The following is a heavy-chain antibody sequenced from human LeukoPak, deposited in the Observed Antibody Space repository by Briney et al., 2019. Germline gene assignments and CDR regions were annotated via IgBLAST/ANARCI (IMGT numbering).Heavy chain of an antibody. D-gene: IGHD1-26*01. CDR2: MNPNSGAT. V-gene: IGHV1-8*01. J-gene: IGHJ4*02. Sequence: ASVKVSCKASGYTFTSYDFNWLRQATGQGPEWMGWMNPNSGATGYSQKFQGRVTMTRSASINTAYMELRSLRSDDTAVYYCARDLGGQLGATEANFDYWGQGTLVTVSS. CDR1: GYTFTSYD. CDR3: ARDLGGQLGATEANFDY.